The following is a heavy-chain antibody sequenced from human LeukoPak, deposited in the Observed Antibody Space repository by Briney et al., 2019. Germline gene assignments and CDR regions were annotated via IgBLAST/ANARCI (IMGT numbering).Heavy chain of an antibody. D-gene: IGHD3-9*01. CDR3: ARCDNDILTGPFDY. J-gene: IGHJ4*02. CDR1: GGSFSGYY. V-gene: IGHV4-34*01. Sequence: SSETLSLTCAVYGGSFSGYYWSWIRQPPGKGLEWIGEINHSGSTNYNPSLKSRVTISVDTSKNQFSLKLSSVTAADTAVYYCARCDNDILTGPFDYWGQGTLVTVSS. CDR2: INHSGST.